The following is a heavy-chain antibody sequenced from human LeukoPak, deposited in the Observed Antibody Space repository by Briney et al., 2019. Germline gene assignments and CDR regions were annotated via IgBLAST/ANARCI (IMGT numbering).Heavy chain of an antibody. D-gene: IGHD3-9*01. J-gene: IGHJ4*02. CDR1: EFTFSAYA. Sequence: GGSLRLSCAASEFTFSAYAMHWIRQAPGRGLEGVAFVRYGGNIKYYADSVKGRFTISRENSKNTSYLQMNSLRPEDTAVYYCTKDLGTEYNIFDYWGQGTLVTVSS. CDR3: TKDLGTEYNIFDY. CDR2: VRYGGNIK. V-gene: IGHV3-30*02.